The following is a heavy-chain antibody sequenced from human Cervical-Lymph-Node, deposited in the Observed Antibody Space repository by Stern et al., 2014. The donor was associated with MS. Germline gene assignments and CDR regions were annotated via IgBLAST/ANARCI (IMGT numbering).Heavy chain of an antibody. Sequence: QVQLQESGPGLVKPSQTLSLTCTVSGGSISSDSYYWSWFRQHPGKGLEWIGYIYYTGNTYYNPSLKSRVSISLDTSKNLFSLQLASVTAADTAVYYCSRASSGWLPFDHWGQGTLVTVSS. CDR3: SRASSGWLPFDH. V-gene: IGHV4-31*03. CDR1: GGSISSDSYY. J-gene: IGHJ4*02. D-gene: IGHD6-19*01. CDR2: IYYTGNT.